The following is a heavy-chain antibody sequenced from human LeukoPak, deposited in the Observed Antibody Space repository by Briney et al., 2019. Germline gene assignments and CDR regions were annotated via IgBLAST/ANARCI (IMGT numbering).Heavy chain of an antibody. CDR2: IYYSGIT. CDR3: ARDTVGGQGLFDD. D-gene: IGHD3-16*01. V-gene: IGHV4-31*03. Sequence: SQTLSLTCTVSGGSISSGGYYCSWISQHPGKGLEWIGYIYYSGITYYKPSLKSRVTISVDTSKNQFSLKLSSVTAADTAVYYCARDTVGGQGLFDDWGQGTLVTVSS. J-gene: IGHJ4*02. CDR1: GGSISSGGYY.